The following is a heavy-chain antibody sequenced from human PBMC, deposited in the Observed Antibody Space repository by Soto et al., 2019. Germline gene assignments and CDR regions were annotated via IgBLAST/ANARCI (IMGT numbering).Heavy chain of an antibody. V-gene: IGHV3-23*01. J-gene: IGHJ4*02. Sequence: GGSLRLSSVNAGLTSGTHGMTSVRRAPGRVLECVSTISGSGGSTHYAESVQGRFTISVDKAISTAYLQWSSLKASDTAMYYCARQGQWPHLDYWGQGTMVTGSS. CDR1: GLTSGTHG. CDR3: ARQGQWPHLDY. D-gene: IGHD6-19*01. CDR2: ISGSGGST.